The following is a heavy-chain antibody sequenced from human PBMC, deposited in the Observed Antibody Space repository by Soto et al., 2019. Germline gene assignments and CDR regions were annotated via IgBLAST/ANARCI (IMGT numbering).Heavy chain of an antibody. D-gene: IGHD5-18*01. J-gene: IGHJ6*02. CDR1: GYTFTSYG. CDR3: ARRGPHTALYGMDV. V-gene: IGHV1-18*01. CDR2: ISAYNGNT. Sequence: ASVKVSCKASGYTFTSYGISCVLQSPGQWLEWMGCISAYNGNTNYAQKLQGRVTMTTDTSTSTAYMELRSLRSDDTAVYYCARRGPHTALYGMDVWGQGTTVTVS.